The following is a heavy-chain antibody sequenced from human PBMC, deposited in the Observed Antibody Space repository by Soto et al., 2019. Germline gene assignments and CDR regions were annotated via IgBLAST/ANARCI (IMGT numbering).Heavy chain of an antibody. CDR2: INHSGST. CDR1: GGSFSGYY. CDR3: ARGVNDSSGYYNDY. V-gene: IGHV4-34*01. D-gene: IGHD3-22*01. J-gene: IGHJ4*02. Sequence: SETLSLTCAVYGGSFSGYYWSWIRQPPGKGLEWIGEINHSGSTNYNPSLKSRVTISVDTSKNQFSLKLSSVTAADTAVYYCARGVNDSSGYYNDYWGQGTLVTVSS.